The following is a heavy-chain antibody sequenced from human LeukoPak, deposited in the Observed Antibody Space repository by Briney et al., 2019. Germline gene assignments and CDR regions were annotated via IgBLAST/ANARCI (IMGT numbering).Heavy chain of an antibody. D-gene: IGHD2-2*01. CDR1: GYSFTSYW. V-gene: IGHV5-51*01. CDR2: IYPGDSDT. CDR3: ATLHSSTSPQHFDY. J-gene: IGHJ4*02. Sequence: GESLKISCKGSGYSFTSYWIGWVLQMPGKGLEWMVIIYPGDSDTRYSPSFQGQVTISADKSISTAYLQWSSLKASDTAMYYCATLHSSTSPQHFDYWGQGTLVTVSS.